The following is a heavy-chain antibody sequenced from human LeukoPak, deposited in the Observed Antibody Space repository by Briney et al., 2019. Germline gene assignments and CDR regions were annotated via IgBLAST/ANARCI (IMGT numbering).Heavy chain of an antibody. Sequence: PGGSLRLSCAASGFTFDDYAMHWVRQAPGKGLEWASGISWNSGSIGYVDSVRGRFTISRDNAKNSLYLQMNSLRAEDTALYYCAKDTDVTGRSGWSFDYWGQGTLVTVSS. CDR2: ISWNSGSI. CDR3: AKDTDVTGRSGWSFDY. D-gene: IGHD6-19*01. CDR1: GFTFDDYA. V-gene: IGHV3-9*01. J-gene: IGHJ4*02.